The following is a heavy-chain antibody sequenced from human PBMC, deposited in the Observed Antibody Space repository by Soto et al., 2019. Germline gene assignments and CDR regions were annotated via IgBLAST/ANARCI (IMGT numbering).Heavy chain of an antibody. CDR3: ARGWGWFGELLHRETHAFDI. V-gene: IGHV3-74*01. CDR1: GFTFSSYW. J-gene: IGHJ3*02. CDR2: INSDGSST. Sequence: GGSLRLSCAASGFTFSSYWMHWVRQAPGKGLVWVSRINSDGSSTSYADSVKGRFTISRDNAKNTLYLQMNSLRAEDTAVYYCARGWGWFGELLHRETHAFDIWGQGTMVTVSS. D-gene: IGHD3-10*01.